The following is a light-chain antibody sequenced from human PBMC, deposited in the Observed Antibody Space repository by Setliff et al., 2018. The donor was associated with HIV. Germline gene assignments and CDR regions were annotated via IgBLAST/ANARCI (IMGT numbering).Light chain of an antibody. CDR3: SSYGGSNNMI. V-gene: IGLV2-8*01. CDR1: SSDVGGYNY. CDR2: EVN. Sequence: QSVLAQPPSASGSPGQSVTISCTGTSSDVGGYNYVSWYQQHPGKAPQVMIYEVNKRPSGVPDRFSGSKSGNTASLTVSGLQADDEADYYCSSYGGSNNMIFGGGTKVTVL. J-gene: IGLJ2*01.